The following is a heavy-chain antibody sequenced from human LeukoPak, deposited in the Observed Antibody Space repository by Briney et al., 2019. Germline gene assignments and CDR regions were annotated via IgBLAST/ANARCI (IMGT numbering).Heavy chain of an antibody. V-gene: IGHV3-23*01. Sequence: GGSLRLSCAASGFTFRSYAISWVRQAPGKGLEWVSAIGGSGDNTYYADSVKGRFTISRDNSKNTLYLQMNSLRAEDTAVYYCAKDSTLVGTTVFDYWGQGTLVTVSS. CDR2: IGGSGDNT. CDR1: GFTFRSYA. J-gene: IGHJ4*02. D-gene: IGHD1-26*01. CDR3: AKDSTLVGTTVFDY.